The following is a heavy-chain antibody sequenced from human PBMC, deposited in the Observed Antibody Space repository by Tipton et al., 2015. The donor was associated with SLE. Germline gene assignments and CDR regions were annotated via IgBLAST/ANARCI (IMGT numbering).Heavy chain of an antibody. J-gene: IGHJ6*02. CDR3: AKGKSRYDFWSGSGYFYYGMDV. CDR2: ISGSGGNT. Sequence: SLRLSCAASGFTFSTYAMTWVRQAPGKGLEWVASISGSGGNTYYADSLRGRFTMSRDNSKNTVYLQMNSLRAEDTAVYYCAKGKSRYDFWSGSGYFYYGMDVWGQGTTVTVSS. D-gene: IGHD3-3*01. V-gene: IGHV3-23*01. CDR1: GFTFSTYA.